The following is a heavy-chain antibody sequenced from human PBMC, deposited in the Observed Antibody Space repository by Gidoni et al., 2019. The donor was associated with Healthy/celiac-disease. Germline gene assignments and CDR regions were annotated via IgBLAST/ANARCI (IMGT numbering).Heavy chain of an antibody. Sequence: ELQLVGSGGGLVQPGWSLRLSCAASGLTFSSYWMSWVRQAPGKGLEWVANIKQDGSEKYYVDSVKGRFTISRDNAKNSLYLQINSLRAEDTAVYYCARDGVVKQQLVHGGWFDPWGQGTLVTVSS. CDR3: ARDGVVKQQLVHGGWFDP. J-gene: IGHJ5*02. CDR2: IKQDGSEK. D-gene: IGHD6-13*01. CDR1: GLTFSSYW. V-gene: IGHV3-7*01.